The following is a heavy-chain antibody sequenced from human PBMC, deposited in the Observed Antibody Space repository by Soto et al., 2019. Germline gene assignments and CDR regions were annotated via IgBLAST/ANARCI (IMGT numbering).Heavy chain of an antibody. V-gene: IGHV3-7*03. D-gene: IGHD2-2*01. CDR3: ARDGARPSSTSCCYFDY. J-gene: IGHJ4*02. CDR1: GFSFSRYW. Sequence: PGGSLRLSCAASGFSFSRYWMSWVRQAPGKGLEWVANIKQDGSGKFYVDSVKDRFTISRDNAKNSLYLQMHSLRAEDTAVYYCARDGARPSSTSCCYFDYWGQGTPVTVSS. CDR2: IKQDGSGK.